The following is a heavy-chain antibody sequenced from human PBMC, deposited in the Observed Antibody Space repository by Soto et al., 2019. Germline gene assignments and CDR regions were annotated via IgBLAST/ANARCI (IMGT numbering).Heavy chain of an antibody. D-gene: IGHD6-13*01. CDR2: ISGSGGST. Sequence: PLGSLRLSCASSGFTFSSYAISWVRQTPGKGLEWVSAISGSGGSTYYADSVKGRFTISRDNSKNTLYLQMNSLRAEDTAVYYCAYSSTPFDYWGQGTLVTVSS. CDR3: AYSSTPFDY. J-gene: IGHJ4*02. CDR1: GFTFSSYA. V-gene: IGHV3-23*01.